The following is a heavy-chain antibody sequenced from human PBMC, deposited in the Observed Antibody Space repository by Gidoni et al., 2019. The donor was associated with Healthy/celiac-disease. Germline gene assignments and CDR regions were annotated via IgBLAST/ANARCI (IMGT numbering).Heavy chain of an antibody. Sequence: QVQLVQSGAEVKKPGASVKVSCKASGYTFTGYSMHWVRQTTGHGLEWMGWINPNSGGTNYAQKFQGRVTMTRDTSISTAYMELSRLRSDDTAVYYGAREGLLRRRWNLVNWFDPWGQGTLVTVSS. CDR1: GYTFTGYS. V-gene: IGHV1-2*02. CDR3: AREGLLRRRWNLVNWFDP. J-gene: IGHJ5*02. CDR2: INPNSGGT. D-gene: IGHD1-7*01.